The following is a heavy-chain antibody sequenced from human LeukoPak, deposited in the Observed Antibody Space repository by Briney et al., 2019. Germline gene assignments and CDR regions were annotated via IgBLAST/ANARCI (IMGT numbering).Heavy chain of an antibody. D-gene: IGHD3-22*01. CDR3: APYDSDGGLFDY. CDR2: IYYTGST. V-gene: IGHV4-59*03. J-gene: IGHJ4*02. CDR1: GDSISRYY. Sequence: SETLSLTCTVSGDSISRYYWSWIRQPPGKGLERIGYIYYTGSTNYNPSLKSRVTMSLDTSKNQFSLKLSSVTAADTAVYYCAPYDSDGGLFDYWGQGTLVTVSS.